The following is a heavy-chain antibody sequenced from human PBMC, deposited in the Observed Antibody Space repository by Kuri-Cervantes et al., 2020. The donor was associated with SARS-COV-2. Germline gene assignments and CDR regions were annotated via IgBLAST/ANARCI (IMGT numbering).Heavy chain of an antibody. J-gene: IGHJ1*01. CDR3: ARARAAAGTFIEYSQH. CDR1: GFTFSSYA. V-gene: IGHV3-23*01. Sequence: GSLRLSCAASGFTFSSYAMSWVRQAPGKGLEWVSAISGSGGSTYYADSVKGRFTISRDNSKNTLYLQMNSLRAEDTAVYYCARARAAAGTFIEYSQHWGQGTLVTVSS. CDR2: ISGSGGST. D-gene: IGHD6-13*01.